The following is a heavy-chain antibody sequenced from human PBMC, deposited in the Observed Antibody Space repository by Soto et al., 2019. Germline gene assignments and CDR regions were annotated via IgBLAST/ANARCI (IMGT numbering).Heavy chain of an antibody. CDR3: VREGGVVGASSAFDS. V-gene: IGHV3-21*02. CDR1: GFTLTTYT. J-gene: IGHJ4*02. Sequence: EVQLVESGGGLVAPGGSLRLSCVASGFTLTTYTMNWVRQAPGTGLEWVSSINGRSNYKYYSDSVKGRFTISRDNAQNSLFLQMSRMGPEDTAVYYCVREGGVVGASSAFDSWGQGTLVTVSS. D-gene: IGHD1-26*01. CDR2: INGRSNYK.